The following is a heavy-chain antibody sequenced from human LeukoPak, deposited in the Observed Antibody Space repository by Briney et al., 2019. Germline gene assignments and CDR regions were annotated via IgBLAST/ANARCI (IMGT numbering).Heavy chain of an antibody. CDR3: ASAVTSYAFDI. CDR2: IYYSGST. J-gene: IGHJ3*02. D-gene: IGHD4-17*01. Sequence: SQTLSLTCTVSGGSISSGGYYWSWIRQHPGKDLVWIGYIYYSGSTYYNPSLKSRVSISVDTSKNQLSLKLSSVTAADTAVYYCASAVTSYAFDIWGQGTMVTVSS. V-gene: IGHV4-31*03. CDR1: GGSISSGGYY.